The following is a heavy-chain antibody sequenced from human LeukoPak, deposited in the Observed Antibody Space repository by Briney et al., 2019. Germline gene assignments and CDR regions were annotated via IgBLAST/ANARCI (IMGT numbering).Heavy chain of an antibody. V-gene: IGHV3-30-3*01. D-gene: IGHD3-22*01. CDR2: ISSDGSAK. CDR3: TYDSRGYSFDY. Sequence: GGSLRLSCAASGFTFSSYAMSWVRQAPGKGLEWVAVISSDGSAKYYGDSVKGRFTISRDNSKNTLYLQINTLRAEDTAVYYCTYDSRGYSFDYWGQGTLVIVSS. J-gene: IGHJ4*02. CDR1: GFTFSSYA.